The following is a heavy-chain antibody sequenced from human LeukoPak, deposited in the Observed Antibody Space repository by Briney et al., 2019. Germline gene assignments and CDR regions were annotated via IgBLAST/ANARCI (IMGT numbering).Heavy chain of an antibody. V-gene: IGHV3-21*01. CDR3: AELGITMIGGV. Sequence: GGSLRLSCAASGFTFSSYTMNWVRQAPGKGLEWVSSISTSSSYIYYADSLKGRFTISRDNAKKSLYLQMNSLRAEDTAVYYCAELGITMIGGVWGKGTTVTISS. CDR2: ISTSSSYI. D-gene: IGHD3-10*02. CDR1: GFTFSSYT. J-gene: IGHJ6*04.